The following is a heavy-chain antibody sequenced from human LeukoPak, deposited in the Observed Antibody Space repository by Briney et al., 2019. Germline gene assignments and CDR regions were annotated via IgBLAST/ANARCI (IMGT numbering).Heavy chain of an antibody. V-gene: IGHV4-4*07. CDR2: IYTSGST. CDR3: ARRARMTSYYMPRNYWHFDL. CDR1: GGSISSYY. J-gene: IGHJ2*01. Sequence: SETLSLTCTVSGGSISSYYWSWIRQPAGKGLEWIGRIYTSGSTNYNPSLKSRVTMSVDTSKNQFTLKVNSMTAADTAVYYCARRARMTSYYMPRNYWHFDLWARGTLVTVSS. D-gene: IGHD3-9*01.